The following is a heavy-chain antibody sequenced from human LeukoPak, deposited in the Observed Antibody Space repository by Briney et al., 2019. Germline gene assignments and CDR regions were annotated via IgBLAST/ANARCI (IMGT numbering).Heavy chain of an antibody. V-gene: IGHV4-59*01. CDR1: VGSTCIYY. J-gene: IGHJ6*02. CDR2: IFYSGRT. D-gene: IGHD4-23*01. Sequence: SETLSLTCTVSVGSTCIYYASCMPEPPGKGLEGVGYIFYSGRTNYNPPLKSRVTISVDTSKHQFSLKLSSVTEADTAVYYCARAKRDYSGNSFYYYGMDVWGQGTTVTVSS. CDR3: ARAKRDYSGNSFYYYGMDV.